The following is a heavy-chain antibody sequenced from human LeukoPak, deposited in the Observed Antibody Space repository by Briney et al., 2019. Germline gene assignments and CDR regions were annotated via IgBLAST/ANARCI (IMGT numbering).Heavy chain of an antibody. D-gene: IGHD3-10*01. Sequence: SETLSLTCTVSGYSISSGYYWGWIRQPPGKGLEWIGSIYHGGSTYYNPSLKSRVTISVDTSKNQFSLKLSSVTAADTAVYYCARDRGAGTFDYWGQGTLVTVSS. J-gene: IGHJ4*02. CDR2: IYHGGST. CDR1: GYSISSGYY. CDR3: ARDRGAGTFDY. V-gene: IGHV4-38-2*02.